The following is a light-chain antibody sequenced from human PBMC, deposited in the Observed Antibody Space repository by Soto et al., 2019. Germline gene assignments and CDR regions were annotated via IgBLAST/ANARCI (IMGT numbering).Light chain of an antibody. CDR3: TSYTRSSTLV. Sequence: QSALTQPASVSGSPGQSMTISCTGTSSDVGGYNYVSWYQHHPGKVPKLMIYDVSNRPSGVSNRFSGSKSGNTASLTISGLQAEDEADYYCTSYTRSSTLVFGGGTKLTVL. CDR1: SSDVGGYNY. J-gene: IGLJ2*01. CDR2: DVS. V-gene: IGLV2-14*03.